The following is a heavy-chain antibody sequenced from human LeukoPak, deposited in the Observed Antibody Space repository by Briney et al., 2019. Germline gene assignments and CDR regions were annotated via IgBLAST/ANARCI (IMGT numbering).Heavy chain of an antibody. CDR3: ARCSLDYYDSSGCYFDY. V-gene: IGHV4-4*07. CDR1: GGFISSYY. J-gene: IGHJ4*02. CDR2: IYTSGST. D-gene: IGHD3-22*01. Sequence: SETLSLTCTVSGGFISSYYWSWIRQPAGKGLEWIGRIYTSGSTNYNPSLKSRVTMSVDTSKNQFSLKLSSVTAADTAVYYCARCSLDYYDSSGCYFDYWGQGTLVTVSS.